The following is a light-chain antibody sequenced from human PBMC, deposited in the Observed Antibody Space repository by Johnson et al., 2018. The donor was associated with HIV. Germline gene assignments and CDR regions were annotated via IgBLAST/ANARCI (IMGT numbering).Light chain of an antibody. CDR1: SSNIGNNY. J-gene: IGLJ1*01. CDR3: GTWDSILSALYV. CDR2: DNN. Sequence: QSVLTQPPSVSAAPGQKVTISCSGSSSNIGNNYVSWFQQLPGTAPKLLIYDNNKRPSGIPDRFSGSKSGTSATLGITGLQTGDEADYYCGTWDSILSALYVFGTSTKVTVL. V-gene: IGLV1-51*01.